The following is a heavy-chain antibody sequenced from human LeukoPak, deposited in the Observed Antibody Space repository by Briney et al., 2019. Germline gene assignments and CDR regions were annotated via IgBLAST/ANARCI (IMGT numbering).Heavy chain of an antibody. J-gene: IGHJ6*03. CDR2: LSGSGGTT. V-gene: IGHV3-23*01. CDR1: GFTFSTYA. Sequence: GGSLRLSCAASGFTFSTYAMSWVHQAPGKGLEWVSVLSGSGGTTYYADSVKGRFAISRDNSKNTLYLQMNNLRAEDTAAYYCAKDPTGWEQGYMDVWGKGTTVTVSS. CDR3: AKDPTGWEQGYMDV. D-gene: IGHD1-26*01.